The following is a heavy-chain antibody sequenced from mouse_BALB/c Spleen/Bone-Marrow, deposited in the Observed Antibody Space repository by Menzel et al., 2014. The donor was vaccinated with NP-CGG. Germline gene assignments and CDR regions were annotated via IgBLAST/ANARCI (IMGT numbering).Heavy chain of an antibody. J-gene: IGHJ2*01. V-gene: IGHV4-1*02. Sequence: DVKLVESGGGLVQPGGSLKLSCAASGFDFSRYWMSWVRQAPGKGLEWIGEINPDSSTINYTPSLKDKFIISRDNAKNTLYLQMRKVRSEGTALYYCARQGYYGYSDYWGQGTTLTVSS. CDR1: GFDFSRYW. D-gene: IGHD1-2*01. CDR3: ARQGYYGYSDY. CDR2: INPDSSTI.